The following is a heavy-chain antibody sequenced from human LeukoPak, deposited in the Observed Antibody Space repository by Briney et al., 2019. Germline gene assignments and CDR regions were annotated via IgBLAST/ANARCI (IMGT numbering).Heavy chain of an antibody. J-gene: IGHJ4*02. Sequence: SQTLSLTCAISGDSVSSNSAAWDWIRQSPSRGLEWLGRTYYRSKGYNDYAVSVKSRITINPDTSQNQFSLQLKSVTPEDTAVYYCARDQWLSGLLSDYYFDYWGQGTLVTVSS. CDR2: TYYRSKGYN. CDR3: ARDQWLSGLLSDYYFDY. D-gene: IGHD6-19*01. CDR1: GDSVSSNSAA. V-gene: IGHV6-1*01.